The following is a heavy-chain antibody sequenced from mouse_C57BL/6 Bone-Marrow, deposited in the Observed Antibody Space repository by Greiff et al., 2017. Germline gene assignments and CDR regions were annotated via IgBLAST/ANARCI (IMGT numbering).Heavy chain of an antibody. J-gene: IGHJ4*01. V-gene: IGHV5-4*03. CDR3: ARGMITRCMDY. CDR2: ISDGGSYT. D-gene: IGHD2-4*01. CDR1: GFTFSSYA. Sequence: EVKLQESGGGLVKPGGSLKLSCAASGFTFSSYAMSWVRQTPEKRLEWVATISDGGSYTYYPDNVKGRFTISRDNAKNNLYLQMSHLKSEDTAMYYCARGMITRCMDYWGQGTSVTVSS.